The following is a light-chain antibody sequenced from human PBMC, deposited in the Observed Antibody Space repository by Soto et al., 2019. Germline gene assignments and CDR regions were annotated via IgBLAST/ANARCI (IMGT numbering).Light chain of an antibody. CDR2: ENS. CDR1: SSDIGKNY. V-gene: IGLV1-51*02. CDR3: GTWDGSLSAWV. Sequence: QSVLTQPPSVSAAPGQKVTISCSGSSSDIGKNYVSWYQQLPGAAPKLLMYENSKRPSGIPDRFSGSKSGTSAALGITGLQTGDEADYFFGTWDGSLSAWVFGGGTKLTVL. J-gene: IGLJ3*02.